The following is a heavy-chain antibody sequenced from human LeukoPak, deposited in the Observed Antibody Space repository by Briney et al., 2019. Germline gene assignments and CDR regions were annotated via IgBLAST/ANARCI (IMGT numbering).Heavy chain of an antibody. CDR1: GFTLGSHD. CDR3: VREARGYHYTYFDY. J-gene: IGHJ4*02. V-gene: IGHV3-13*01. CDR2: IASGFQT. Sequence: GGSLRLSCTGSGFTLGSHDMHWVRQTTGEGLEWVGAIASGFQTFYAGSVKGRFTVSREDAENSLYLQMNSLTAGDTAVYYCVREARGYHYTYFDYWGQGSLVTVSS. D-gene: IGHD5-18*01.